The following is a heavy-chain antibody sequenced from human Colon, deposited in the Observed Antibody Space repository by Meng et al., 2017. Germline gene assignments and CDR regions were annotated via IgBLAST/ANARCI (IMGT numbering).Heavy chain of an antibody. D-gene: IGHD3-10*01. CDR1: GFTFSSYE. V-gene: IGHV3-48*03. CDR2: ISPGGSTK. J-gene: IGHJ3*02. CDR3: ARDLSRGSDDAFDI. Sequence: SCEASGFTFSSYEMIWVRQAPGKGLEWVSNISPGGSTKYYADSVKGRFAVSRDNAKNSLYMQMNSLRVEDTAVYYCARDLSRGSDDAFDIWGQGTMVTVSS.